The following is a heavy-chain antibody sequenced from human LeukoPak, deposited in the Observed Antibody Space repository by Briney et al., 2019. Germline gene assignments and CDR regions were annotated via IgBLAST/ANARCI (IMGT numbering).Heavy chain of an antibody. V-gene: IGHV1-2*02. D-gene: IGHD3-22*01. J-gene: IGHJ4*02. CDR3: ARDLQPYCYDSSGYLDY. CDR1: GYTFTGYY. Sequence: ASVKVSCKASGYTFTGYYMHWVRQAPGQGLEWMGWINPNSGGTNYAKKFQGRVTMTRDTSISTAYMELSRLRSDDTAVYYCARDLQPYCYDSSGYLDYWGQGTLVTVSS. CDR2: INPNSGGT.